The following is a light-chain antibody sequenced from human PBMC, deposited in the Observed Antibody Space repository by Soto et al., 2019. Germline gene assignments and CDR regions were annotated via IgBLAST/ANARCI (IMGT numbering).Light chain of an antibody. CDR3: HLYGASPPT. V-gene: IGKV3-20*01. CDR2: GAS. CDR1: PSVSSN. Sequence: IVMTQSPATLSVSPGERATLSCRASPSVSSNLAWYQQNPGQAPRLLISGASGRATGIPDRFSASGSGTDFTLTISRLEPEEAAVFYCHLYGASPPTFGQGNKVDIK. J-gene: IGKJ1*01.